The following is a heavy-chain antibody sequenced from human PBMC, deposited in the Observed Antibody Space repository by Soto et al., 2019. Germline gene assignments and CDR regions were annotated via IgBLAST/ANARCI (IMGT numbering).Heavy chain of an antibody. V-gene: IGHV4-4*02. CDR2: IYHSGST. Sequence: SETLSLTCAVSGGSISSSNWWCWIRQPPGKGLEWIGEIYHSGSTNYNPSLKSRATISVDKSKNQFSLKLSSVSVSDTAVFYCARVLNNALNGFDPWGQGTLVTFS. J-gene: IGHJ5*02. D-gene: IGHD1-1*01. CDR1: GGSISSSNW. CDR3: ARVLNNALNGFDP.